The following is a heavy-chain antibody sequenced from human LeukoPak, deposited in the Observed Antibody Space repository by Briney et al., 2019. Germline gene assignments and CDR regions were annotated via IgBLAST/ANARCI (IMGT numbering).Heavy chain of an antibody. CDR1: GFTFSSYW. J-gene: IGHJ4*02. D-gene: IGHD3-3*01. CDR3: ARSREILEWLLYRYYFDY. Sequence: GGSLRLSCAASGFTFSSYWMSWVRQAPGKGLEWVANIKQDGSEKYYVDSVKGRFTISRDNAENSLYLQMNSLRAEDTAVYYCARSREILEWLLYRYYFDYWGQGTLVTVSS. CDR2: IKQDGSEK. V-gene: IGHV3-7*01.